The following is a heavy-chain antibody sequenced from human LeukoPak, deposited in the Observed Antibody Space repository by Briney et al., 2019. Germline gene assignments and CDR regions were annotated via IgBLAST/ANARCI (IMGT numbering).Heavy chain of an antibody. V-gene: IGHV3-23*01. D-gene: IGHD6-13*01. J-gene: IGHJ4*02. Sequence: GGSLRLSCAASGFTFSSYAMSWVRQAAGKGLEWVSAISGSGGSTYYADSVKGRFTISRDNSKNTLYLQMNSLRAEDTAVYYCAKVGHGYSSIPLLDYWGQGTLVTVSS. CDR3: AKVGHGYSSIPLLDY. CDR1: GFTFSSYA. CDR2: ISGSGGST.